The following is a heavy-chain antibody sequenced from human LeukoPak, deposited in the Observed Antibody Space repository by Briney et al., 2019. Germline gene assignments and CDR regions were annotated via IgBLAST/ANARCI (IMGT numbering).Heavy chain of an antibody. J-gene: IGHJ4*02. CDR3: ARDRSMTHFDY. CDR1: GIIFSNYW. CDR2: INRDGSST. Sequence: GGSLRLSCAASGIIFSNYWMHWVRQAPGKGLVWVSRINRDGSSTSYADSVKGRFTISRDNAKNSLYLQMNSLRAEDTALYYCARDRSMTHFDYWGQGTLVTVSS. V-gene: IGHV3-74*01.